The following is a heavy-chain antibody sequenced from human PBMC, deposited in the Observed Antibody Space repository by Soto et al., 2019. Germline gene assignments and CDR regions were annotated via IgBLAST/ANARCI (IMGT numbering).Heavy chain of an antibody. J-gene: IGHJ5*02. CDR2: ISPYNGNT. V-gene: IGHV1-18*04. CDR1: GYTFVSYG. Sequence: QIQLVQSAAEVKKPGASVKVSCKTSGYTFVSYGISWVRQAPGQGLEWMGWISPYNGNTNFAQRFRGRVTLTTDTSTDIVYMHLGSLKSDDTAVYYCARAHNFLDSSGYYDHWGQGTLITVSS. D-gene: IGHD3-22*01. CDR3: ARAHNFLDSSGYYDH.